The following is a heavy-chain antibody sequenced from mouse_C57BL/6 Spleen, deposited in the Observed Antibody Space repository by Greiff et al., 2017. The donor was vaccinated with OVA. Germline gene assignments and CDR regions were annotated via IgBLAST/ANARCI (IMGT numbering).Heavy chain of an antibody. J-gene: IGHJ1*03. V-gene: IGHV1-61*01. CDR2: LYPSDSEP. CDR1: GYTFTSYW. D-gene: IGHD1-1*01. Sequence: QVQLQQPGAELVRPGSSVKLSCKASGYTFTSYWMDWVKQRPGQGLEWIGNLYPSDSEPHYNQKFKDNATLTVDKSSSTAYMQLSSHTSVDSAVYYCARSITTVVAKGYFDVWGTGTTVTVSS. CDR3: ARSITTVVAKGYFDV.